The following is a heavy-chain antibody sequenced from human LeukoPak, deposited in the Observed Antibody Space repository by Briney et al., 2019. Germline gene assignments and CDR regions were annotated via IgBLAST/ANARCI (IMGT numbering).Heavy chain of an antibody. D-gene: IGHD3-10*01. V-gene: IGHV1-18*01. CDR2: ISAYNGNT. J-gene: IGHJ5*02. CDR3: ARDSLVYYYGSGSYEP. CDR1: GGTFSSYA. Sequence: ASVKVSCKASGGTFSSYAISWVRQAPGQGLEWMGWISAYNGNTNYAQKLQGRVTMTTDTSTSTAYMELRSLRSDDTAVYYCARDSLVYYYGSGSYEPWGQGTLVTVSS.